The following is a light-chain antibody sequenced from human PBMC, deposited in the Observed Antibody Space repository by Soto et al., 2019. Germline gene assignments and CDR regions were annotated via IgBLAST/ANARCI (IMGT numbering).Light chain of an antibody. CDR1: SSNIGSNY. CDR2: KNN. J-gene: IGLJ2*01. V-gene: IGLV1-47*01. CDR3: AAWDDSLSGVV. Sequence: QSVLTQPPSASGTPGQRVTISCSGSSSNIGSNYVYWYQQLPGTAPKLLIYKNNQWPSGVPDRFSGSKSGTSASPAISGLRSEDEADYYCAAWDDSLSGVVFGGGTKLTVL.